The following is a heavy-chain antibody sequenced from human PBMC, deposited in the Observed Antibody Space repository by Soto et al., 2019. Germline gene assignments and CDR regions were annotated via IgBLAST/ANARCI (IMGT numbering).Heavy chain of an antibody. V-gene: IGHV1-18*01. CDR1: GYTFTSYG. Sequence: ASVKVSCKASGYTFTSYGISWVRQAPGQGLEWMGWISAYNGNTNYAQKLQGRVTMTTDTSTSTAYMELRSLRSDDTAVYYCAFDYGDYDLLGGMDVWGQGTTVTVSS. CDR2: ISAYNGNT. D-gene: IGHD4-17*01. J-gene: IGHJ6*02. CDR3: AFDYGDYDLLGGMDV.